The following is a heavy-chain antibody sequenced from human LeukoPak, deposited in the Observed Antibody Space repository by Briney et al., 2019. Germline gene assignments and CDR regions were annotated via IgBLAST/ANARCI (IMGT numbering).Heavy chain of an antibody. J-gene: IGHJ4*02. CDR1: GYTVTSYY. CDR3: ARDGSPVVRGYSGYDVAY. Sequence: GASVKVSCKASGYTVTSYYMHWVRQAPGQGLEWMGIINHSGGSTSYAQKLQGRVTMTRDTSTSTVYMELSSLRSGDTAVYYCARDGSPVVRGYSGYDVAYWGQGTLVTVSS. D-gene: IGHD5-12*01. V-gene: IGHV1-46*01. CDR2: INHSGGST.